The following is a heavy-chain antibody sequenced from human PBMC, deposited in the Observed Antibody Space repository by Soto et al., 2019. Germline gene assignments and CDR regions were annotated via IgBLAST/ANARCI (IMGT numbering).Heavy chain of an antibody. CDR1: GGSISSYY. CDR2: IYYSGST. V-gene: IGHV4-59*08. CDR3: ARYGGYSYGYYYYYYMDV. D-gene: IGHD5-18*01. Sequence: SETLSLTCTVSGGSISSYYWSWIRQPPGKGLEWIGYIYYSGSTNYNPSLKSRVTISVDTSKNQFSLKLSSVTAADTAVYYCARYGGYSYGYYYYYYMDVWGKGTTVTVS. J-gene: IGHJ6*03.